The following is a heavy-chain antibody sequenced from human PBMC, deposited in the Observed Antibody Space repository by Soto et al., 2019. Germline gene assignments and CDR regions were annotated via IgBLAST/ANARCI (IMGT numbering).Heavy chain of an antibody. CDR2: IYHSGST. CDR3: ARAARTAPWFDP. J-gene: IGHJ5*02. CDR1: GGSISSSNW. D-gene: IGHD2-21*02. V-gene: IGHV4-4*02. Sequence: QVQLQESGPGLVQPSGTLSLTCAVSGGSISSSNWWSWVRQPPGKGLEWIGEIYHSGSTNYNPSLNSRVTISVDKSKNQFSLKLSSVTAAYTAVYYGARAARTAPWFDPWGQGTLVTVSS.